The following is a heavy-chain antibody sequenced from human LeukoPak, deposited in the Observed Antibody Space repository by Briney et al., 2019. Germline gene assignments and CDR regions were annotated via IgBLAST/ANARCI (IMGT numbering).Heavy chain of an antibody. CDR2: MYQSGST. J-gene: IGHJ4*02. CDR3: ARGKSRGSHIDY. V-gene: IGHV4-38-2*02. Sequence: SETLSLACTVSGYSISSGYYWGWIRQPPGKGLEWIGSMYQSGSTYYNPSLKSRVTISVDTSKNQFSLKLRSVTAADTAVYYCARGKSRGSHIDYWGQGTLVTVSS. CDR1: GYSISSGYY. D-gene: IGHD1-26*01.